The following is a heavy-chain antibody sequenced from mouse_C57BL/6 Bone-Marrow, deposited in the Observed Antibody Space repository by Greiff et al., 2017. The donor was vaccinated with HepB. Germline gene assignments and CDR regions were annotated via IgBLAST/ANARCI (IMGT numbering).Heavy chain of an antibody. CDR2: IDPETGGT. V-gene: IGHV1-15*01. CDR3: TRATLYYGNYEFAY. Sequence: VQLQQSGAELVRPGASVTLSCKASGYTFTDYEMHWVKQTPVHGLEWIGAIDPETGGTAYNQKFKGKAILTANKSSSTAYMELRSLTSEDYAVYNWTRATLYYGNYEFAYWGQGTLVTVSA. J-gene: IGHJ3*01. D-gene: IGHD2-1*01. CDR1: GYTFTDYE.